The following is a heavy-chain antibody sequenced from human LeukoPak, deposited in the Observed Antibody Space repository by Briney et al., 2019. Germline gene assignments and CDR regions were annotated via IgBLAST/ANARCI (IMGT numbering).Heavy chain of an antibody. V-gene: IGHV1-8*01. D-gene: IGHD6-13*01. Sequence: ASVQVSCKACGCTFTSYDFNWVGQAIGQGLEGMGWMNPNSGKTGYAQKFQGRVTMTRNTSISTAYMELSSLRSEDTAVYYCARTTHSSSWSGVFGDAFDIWGQGTMVTVSS. J-gene: IGHJ3*02. CDR1: GCTFTSYD. CDR3: ARTTHSSSWSGVFGDAFDI. CDR2: MNPNSGKT.